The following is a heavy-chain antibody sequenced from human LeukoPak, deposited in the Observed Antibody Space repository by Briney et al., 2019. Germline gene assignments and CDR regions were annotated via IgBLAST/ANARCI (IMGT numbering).Heavy chain of an antibody. CDR1: GFTFDDYA. CDR3: AKDRAFYYGSGSYPDY. J-gene: IGHJ4*02. Sequence: GRSLRLSCAASGFTFDDYAMHWVRQAPGKGLEWVSGIRWNSGSIGYADSVKGRFTISRDNAKNSLYLQMNSLRAEDTALYYCAKDRAFYYGSGSYPDYWGQGTLVTVSS. D-gene: IGHD3-10*01. CDR2: IRWNSGSI. V-gene: IGHV3-9*01.